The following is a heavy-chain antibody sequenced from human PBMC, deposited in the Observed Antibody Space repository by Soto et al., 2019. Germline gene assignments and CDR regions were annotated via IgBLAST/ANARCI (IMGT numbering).Heavy chain of an antibody. CDR1: GFTFSSYA. J-gene: IGHJ4*02. CDR3: ASAAAAGFDY. D-gene: IGHD6-13*01. CDR2: ISYDGSNK. V-gene: IGHV3-30-3*01. Sequence: PGGSLRLSCAASGFTFSSYAMHWVRQAPGKGLEWVAVISYDGSNKYYADSVKGRFTIPRDNSKNTLYLQMNSLRAEDTAVYYCASAAAAGFDYWGQGTLVTVSS.